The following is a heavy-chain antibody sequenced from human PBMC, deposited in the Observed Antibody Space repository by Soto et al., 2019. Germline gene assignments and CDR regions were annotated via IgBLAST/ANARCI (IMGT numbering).Heavy chain of an antibody. V-gene: IGHV4-34*01. CDR1: GGSFSGYY. CDR3: ESCSYYDFWSGYYRAAFDI. CDR2: INHSGST. D-gene: IGHD3-3*01. J-gene: IGHJ3*02. Sequence: ETLSLTCSVYGGSFSGYYWSWIRQPPGKGLEWIGEINHSGSTNYNPSLKSRVTISLDTSKNQFSLKLSSVTAADTAVYYCESCSYYDFWSGYYRAAFDIWGQGTMVTV.